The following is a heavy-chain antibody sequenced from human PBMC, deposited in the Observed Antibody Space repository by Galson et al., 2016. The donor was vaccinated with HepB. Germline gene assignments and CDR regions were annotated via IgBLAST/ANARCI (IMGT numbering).Heavy chain of an antibody. CDR1: GYSISSGYY. CDR2: IYHSGST. Sequence: SETLSLTCTVSGYSISSGYYWGWIRQPPGKGLEWIGSIYHSGSTYYNPSLQSRLTISVDTSKRQFSLKLSSVTAADTAVYYCARVRYDFWSGYPKGPFDYWGQGTLVTVSS. D-gene: IGHD3-3*01. V-gene: IGHV4-38-2*02. J-gene: IGHJ4*02. CDR3: ARVRYDFWSGYPKGPFDY.